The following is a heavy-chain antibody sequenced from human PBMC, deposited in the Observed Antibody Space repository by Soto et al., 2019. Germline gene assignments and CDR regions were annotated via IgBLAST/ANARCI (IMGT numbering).Heavy chain of an antibody. CDR2: INGDGVTA. Sequence: EVQLVESGGGLVQPGGSLRLSCAASGFTFSNYWMHWVRQAPGKGLVWLSRINGDGVTATYADSVKGRFTISRANAKNTLSLHMNSLRADDTAVYFCARFHNSWYFDYWGQGALVTVSS. CDR3: ARFHNSWYFDY. J-gene: IGHJ4*02. D-gene: IGHD6-13*01. V-gene: IGHV3-74*01. CDR1: GFTFSNYW.